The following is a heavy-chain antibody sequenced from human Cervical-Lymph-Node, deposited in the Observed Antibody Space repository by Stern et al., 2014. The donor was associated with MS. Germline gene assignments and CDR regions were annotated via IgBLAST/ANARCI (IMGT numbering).Heavy chain of an antibody. CDR1: GFTFSDYY. J-gene: IGHJ5*02. CDR2: IGNSGSNK. Sequence: VQLVESGGGLVKPGGSLRLSCAASGFTFSDYYMNWIRQAPGKGLAWVSFIGNSGSNKSYADSVKGRFTIARDNGKNSLYLQMNSLRAEDTAVYYCARGSRGSCSSTSCYDDPWGQGTLVTVSS. CDR3: ARGSRGSCSSTSCYDDP. V-gene: IGHV3-11*01. D-gene: IGHD2-2*01.